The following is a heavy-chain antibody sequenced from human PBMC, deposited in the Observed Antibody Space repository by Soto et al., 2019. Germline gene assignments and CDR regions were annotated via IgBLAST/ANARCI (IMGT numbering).Heavy chain of an antibody. D-gene: IGHD6-19*01. CDR3: AKDVESGWYEASDY. J-gene: IGHJ4*02. CDR1: GFAFSQYG. Sequence: PGGSLRLSCTASGFAFSQYGMSWVRQAPGKGLEWVSSIRSFDYRTNYADSVKGRFTISRDNSKSTLSLQMNSLRAEDTAVYYCAKDVESGWYEASDYWGPGTLVTVSS. V-gene: IGHV3-23*01. CDR2: IRSFDYRT.